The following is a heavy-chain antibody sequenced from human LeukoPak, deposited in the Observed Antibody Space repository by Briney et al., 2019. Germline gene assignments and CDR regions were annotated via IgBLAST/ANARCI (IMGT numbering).Heavy chain of an antibody. CDR3: ARGVSNYDSSGYYDAFDI. D-gene: IGHD3-22*01. CDR2: INHSGST. J-gene: IGHJ3*02. Sequence: SETLSLTCAVYGGSFSGYYWSWIRQPPGKGLEWIGEINHSGSTNYNPSLKSRVTISVDTSKNQFSLKLCSVTAADTAVYYCARGVSNYDSSGYYDAFDIWGQGTMVTVSS. V-gene: IGHV4-34*01. CDR1: GGSFSGYY.